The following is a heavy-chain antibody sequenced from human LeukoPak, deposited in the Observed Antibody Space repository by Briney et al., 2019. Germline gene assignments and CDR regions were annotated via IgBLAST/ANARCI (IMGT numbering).Heavy chain of an antibody. CDR2: IYTSGST. V-gene: IGHV4-4*07. CDR3: ARGVVVTADPYYFDY. Sequence: SETLSLTCTVSGGSISSYYWSWIRQPAGKGLEWIGRIYTSGSTNYNPSLKSRVTMSVDTSKNQFSLKLSSVTAADTAVYYCARGVVVTADPYYFDYWGQGTLVTVSS. D-gene: IGHD2-21*02. CDR1: GGSISSYY. J-gene: IGHJ4*02.